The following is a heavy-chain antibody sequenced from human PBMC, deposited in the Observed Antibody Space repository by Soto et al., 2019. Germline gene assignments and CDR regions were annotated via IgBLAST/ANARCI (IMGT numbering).Heavy chain of an antibody. CDR2: IKEDGSEK. CDR3: ARDVI. Sequence: EVQLVESGGGLVQPGGSLRLSCAASGFTFSNFWMSWVRQAPGKGLERVAAIKEDGSEKNYVDSVRGGFTISRDNAKNSLYLQMNSLIADDTAVYYCARDVIRGQGSLVSVSS. CDR1: GFTFSNFW. J-gene: IGHJ4*02. V-gene: IGHV3-7*05.